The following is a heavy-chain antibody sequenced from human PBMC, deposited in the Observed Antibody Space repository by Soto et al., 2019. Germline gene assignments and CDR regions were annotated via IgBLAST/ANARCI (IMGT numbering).Heavy chain of an antibody. CDR3: ARGVLWFGELPPDYYYYYGMDV. Sequence: PGESLKISCKGSGYSFTGYWISWVRQMPGKGLEWMGRIDPSDSYTNYSPSFQGHVTISADKSISTAYLQWSSLKASDTAMYYCARGVLWFGELPPDYYYYYGMDVWGQGTTVTVSS. D-gene: IGHD3-10*01. V-gene: IGHV5-10-1*01. CDR1: GYSFTGYW. CDR2: IDPSDSYT. J-gene: IGHJ6*02.